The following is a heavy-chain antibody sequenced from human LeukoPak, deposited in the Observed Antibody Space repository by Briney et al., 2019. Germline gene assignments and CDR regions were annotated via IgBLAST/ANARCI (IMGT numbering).Heavy chain of an antibody. CDR1: GYTFTSYG. Sequence: ASVKVSCKASGYTFTSYGITWVRQAPGQGVEWMGWISAYNGNTNYAQKLQGRVTMTTDTSTSTAYMDLRSLRSDDTAVYYCARDASSKPLDYWGQGTLVTVSS. CDR2: ISAYNGNT. J-gene: IGHJ4*02. CDR3: ARDASSKPLDY. V-gene: IGHV1-18*01.